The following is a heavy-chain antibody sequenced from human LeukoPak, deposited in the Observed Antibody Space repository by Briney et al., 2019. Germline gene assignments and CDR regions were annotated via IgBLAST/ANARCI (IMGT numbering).Heavy chain of an antibody. CDR2: IIPIFGTA. J-gene: IGHJ5*02. D-gene: IGHD2-2*02. Sequence: SVKVSCKASGGTFSSYAISWVRQAPGQGLEWMGGIIPIFGTANYAQKFQGRVTITADESTSTAYMELSSLRSEDTAVYYCARFGSGKTIPAAINWFDPWGQGTLVTVSS. V-gene: IGHV1-69*13. CDR3: ARFGSGKTIPAAINWFDP. CDR1: GGTFSSYA.